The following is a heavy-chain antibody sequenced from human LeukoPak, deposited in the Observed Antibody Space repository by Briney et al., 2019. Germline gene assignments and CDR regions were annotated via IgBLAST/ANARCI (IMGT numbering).Heavy chain of an antibody. CDR1: GFTFSNYG. CDR3: TRGRQFTTYYFDY. CDR2: IRSTPYGGTT. V-gene: IGHV3-49*04. J-gene: IGHJ4*02. Sequence: GGSLRLSCAASGFTFSNYGMHWVRQAPRKGLEWVGFIRSTPYGGTTEYAASVKGRFTISRDDSKSIAYLQLNSLKTEDTAVYYCTRGRQFTTYYFDYWGQGTLVTVSS. D-gene: IGHD1-1*01.